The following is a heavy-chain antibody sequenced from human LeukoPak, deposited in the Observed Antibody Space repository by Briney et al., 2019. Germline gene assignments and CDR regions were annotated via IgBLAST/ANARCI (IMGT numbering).Heavy chain of an antibody. Sequence: SLTLSSPLPASTFTIQAAHWVRQPPDSGMEQNAAICDKGSNEYYASTVKGQFTMSRDNYKNPLYLQMNSLRAEDTAVYYCARDGRRVAAAGTWFDPWGQGTLVTVSS. J-gene: IGHJ5*02. CDR1: ASTFTIQA. D-gene: IGHD6-13*01. CDR2: ICDKGSNE. V-gene: IGHV3-33*01. CDR3: ARDGRRVAAAGTWFDP.